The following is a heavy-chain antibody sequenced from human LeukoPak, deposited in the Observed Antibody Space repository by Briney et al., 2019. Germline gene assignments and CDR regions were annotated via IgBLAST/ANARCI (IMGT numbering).Heavy chain of an antibody. V-gene: IGHV3-7*01. J-gene: IGHJ4*02. CDR3: ARNER. CDR1: GFTFSIYW. D-gene: IGHD1-1*01. Sequence: GGSLRLSCAASGFTFSIYWLGCVRQAPGKGLEWVANIKGDGTESDYADSVKGRFTISRDNARNFLYLEMNNLRVEDTALYYCARNERWGQGTLVTVSP. CDR2: IKGDGTES.